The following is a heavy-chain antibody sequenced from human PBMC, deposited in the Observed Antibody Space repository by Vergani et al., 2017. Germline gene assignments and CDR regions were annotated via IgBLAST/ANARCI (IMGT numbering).Heavy chain of an antibody. J-gene: IGHJ6*02. V-gene: IGHV5-51*01. CDR1: GYRLRTHW. Sequence: EVQLVQSGAEVKKSGESLKISCTASGYRLRTHWIGWVRQKSGKGLEWVGIINPDDSDTRYSLTFQGQVTLSADKSVNTAYLQWSRLKASDTAMYYCARLSIGDTILLNRANEIRDYYDKGMDVWGQGTTVTVSS. D-gene: IGHD1-1*01. CDR2: INPDDSDT. CDR3: ARLSIGDTILLNRANEIRDYYDKGMDV.